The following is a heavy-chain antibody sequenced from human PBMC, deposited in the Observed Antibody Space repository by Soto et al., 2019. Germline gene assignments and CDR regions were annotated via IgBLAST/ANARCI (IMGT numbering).Heavy chain of an antibody. D-gene: IGHD1-26*01. CDR3: ARGGGVGATFDY. V-gene: IGHV4-59*01. CDR2: IYYSGST. CDR1: GGSISSYY. Sequence: PSETLSLTCTVSGGSISSYYWSWIRQPPGKGLEWIGYIYYSGSTNYNPSLKSRVTISVDTSKNQFSLKLSPVTAADTAVYYCARGGGVGATFDYWGQGTLVTVSS. J-gene: IGHJ4*02.